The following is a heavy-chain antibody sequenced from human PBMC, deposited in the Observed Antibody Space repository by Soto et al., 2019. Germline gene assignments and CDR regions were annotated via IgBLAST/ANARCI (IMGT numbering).Heavy chain of an antibody. D-gene: IGHD2-2*01. CDR2: IVFGSGNT. CDR3: AATEEEVPAASHYYYYYGMDV. CDR1: GFTFTSSA. Sequence: QMQLVQSGPEVKKPGTSVKVSCKASGFTFTSSAVQWVRQASGQRLEWIGWIVFGSGNTNYAQKFQERVTITRDMSTSTAYMELSSLRSEDTAVYYCAATEEEVPAASHYYYYYGMDVWGQGTTVTVSS. J-gene: IGHJ6*02. V-gene: IGHV1-58*01.